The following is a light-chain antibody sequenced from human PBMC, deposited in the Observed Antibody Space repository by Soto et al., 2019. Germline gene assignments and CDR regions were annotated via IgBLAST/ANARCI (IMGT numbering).Light chain of an antibody. Sequence: QSALTQPASVSGSPGQSITISCTGTSSDVGSYNLVSWYQQHPGKAPKLMIYEGSKRPSGVSNRFYGSKSVNTASLTISGLPAEDEADDYCCSYAGSSTFAYVFGTGTKVTVL. CDR3: CSYAGSSTFAYV. J-gene: IGLJ1*01. CDR1: SSDVGSYNL. CDR2: EGS. V-gene: IGLV2-23*03.